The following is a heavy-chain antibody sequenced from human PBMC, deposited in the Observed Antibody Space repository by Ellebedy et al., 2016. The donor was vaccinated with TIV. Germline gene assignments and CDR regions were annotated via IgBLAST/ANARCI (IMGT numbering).Heavy chain of an antibody. CDR3: ARGGGSAMDPHYFDS. J-gene: IGHJ4*02. Sequence: MPSETLSLTCSVSGDSINIYYWNWIRLSPAKGLEWIGYIYDLLSSKYNPSLRGRVTMSVDVSKNQFSLNLNSVTAADTAVYYCARGGGSAMDPHYFDSWGQGTLVTVSS. CDR2: IYDLLSS. CDR1: GDSINIYY. V-gene: IGHV4-59*12. D-gene: IGHD2-2*01.